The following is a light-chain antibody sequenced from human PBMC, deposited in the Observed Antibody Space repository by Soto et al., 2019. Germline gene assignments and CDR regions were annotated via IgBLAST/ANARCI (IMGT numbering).Light chain of an antibody. J-gene: IGKJ1*01. Sequence: EIVLTQSPGTLSLSPGERATLSCRASQSVSSSYLAWYQQKPGQAPSPLIYGASSRAIGIPDRFSGSGSGTDFTLTISRLEPEDFEVYYCQQYGSSPWTFGQGTKVEIK. V-gene: IGKV3-20*01. CDR3: QQYGSSPWT. CDR2: GAS. CDR1: QSVSSSY.